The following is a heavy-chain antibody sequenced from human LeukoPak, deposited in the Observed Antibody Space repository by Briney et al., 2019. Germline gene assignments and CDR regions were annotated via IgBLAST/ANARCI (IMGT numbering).Heavy chain of an antibody. J-gene: IGHJ4*02. CDR2: INPNSGGT. CDR1: GYTFTGYY. Sequence: ASVKVSCKASGYTFTGYYMHWVRRAPGQGLEWMGWINPNSGGTNYAQKFQGRVTVTEDTSTDTAYMELSSLRSEDTAVYYCATRYYYDSSGYYSFDYWGQGTLVTVSS. CDR3: ATRYYYDSSGYYSFDY. V-gene: IGHV1-2*02. D-gene: IGHD3-22*01.